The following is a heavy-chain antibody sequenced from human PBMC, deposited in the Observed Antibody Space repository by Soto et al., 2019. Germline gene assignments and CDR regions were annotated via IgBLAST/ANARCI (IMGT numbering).Heavy chain of an antibody. CDR1: GFTFNCYA. J-gene: IGHJ4*02. V-gene: IGHV3-23*01. CDR2: VTSGGTTT. CDR3: AKDHLGGAVADAFDF. D-gene: IGHD6-19*01. Sequence: EVQLLESGGGLVQPGGSLRLSCTASGFTFNCYALNWVRQAPGKGLEWVAAVTSGGTTTYYADSVKGRFTISRDNSRSTVELQMKRLGVEDTAIYYCAKDHLGGAVADAFDFWGRGTLVTVSS.